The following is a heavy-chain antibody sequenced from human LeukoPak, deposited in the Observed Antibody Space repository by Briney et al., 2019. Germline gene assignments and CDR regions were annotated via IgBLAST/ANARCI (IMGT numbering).Heavy chain of an antibody. V-gene: IGHV3-23*01. CDR1: GFTFSSYA. D-gene: IGHD6-13*01. CDR3: AKGQAAVDAEYFQH. Sequence: PGGSLRLSCAASGFTFSSYAMSWVRQAPGKGLEWVSTISTSGGSTYYADSVKGRFTISRDNSKNTLYLQMNSLRAEDTAVYYCAKGQAAVDAEYFQHWGQGTLVTVSS. J-gene: IGHJ1*01. CDR2: ISTSGGST.